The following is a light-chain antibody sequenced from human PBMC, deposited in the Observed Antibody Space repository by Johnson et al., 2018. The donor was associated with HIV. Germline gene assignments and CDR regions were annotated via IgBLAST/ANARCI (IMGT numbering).Light chain of an antibody. CDR1: SSNIGKNY. CDR3: ATWDRSMTIGGV. V-gene: IGLV1-51*02. Sequence: QSVLTQPPSVSAAPGQMVSISCSGSSSNIGKNYVSWYQQFPGAAPKLLIYEDNKRPSGIPDRFSGSKSGTSATLAITGLQTGDEADYYCATWDRSMTIGGVLRTCTKFTVL. J-gene: IGLJ1*01. CDR2: EDN.